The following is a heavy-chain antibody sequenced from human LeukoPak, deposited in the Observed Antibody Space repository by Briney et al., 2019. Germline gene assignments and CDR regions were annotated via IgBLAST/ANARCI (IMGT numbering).Heavy chain of an antibody. V-gene: IGHV4-39*07. J-gene: IGHJ6*04. Sequence: SETLSLTCTVSGGTISNSRYCWGWIRQPPGKGLEWIGGIYNSGSTYYNPSLKSRVTISVDTSKNQFSLKLSSVTAADAAVYYCAIRVMVRGPFGVWGKGTTVTVSS. CDR2: IYNSGST. CDR3: AIRVMVRGPFGV. D-gene: IGHD3-10*01. CDR1: GGTISNSRYC.